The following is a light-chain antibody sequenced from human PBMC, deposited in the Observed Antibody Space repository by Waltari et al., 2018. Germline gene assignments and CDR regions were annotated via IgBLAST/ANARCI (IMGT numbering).Light chain of an antibody. V-gene: IGLV1-40*01. Sequence: QSVLTQPPSVSGAPGQRVTISCTGRSFNIGAGYDVHWYQQLPGTAPKLLIYDNNNRPSGVPDRFSGSKSGTSASLAITGLQAEDEADYYCQSYDRSLSGSVFGGGTKLTVL. CDR2: DNN. CDR3: QSYDRSLSGSV. J-gene: IGLJ2*01. CDR1: SFNIGAGYD.